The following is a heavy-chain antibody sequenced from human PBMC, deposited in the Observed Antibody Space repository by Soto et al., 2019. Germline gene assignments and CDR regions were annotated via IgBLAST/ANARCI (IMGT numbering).Heavy chain of an antibody. CDR3: ARGHGRLEPVY. Sequence: PGGSLRLSCAASGFTFSSYWVNWVRQAPEKGLVFVSGINSGGSVYADSVKGRFTISRDTAKNTLYLDMNSLRVEDTAVYYCARGHGRLEPVYWGQGALVTVSS. D-gene: IGHD1-1*01. CDR1: GFTFSSYW. J-gene: IGHJ4*02. V-gene: IGHV3-74*03. CDR2: INSGGSV.